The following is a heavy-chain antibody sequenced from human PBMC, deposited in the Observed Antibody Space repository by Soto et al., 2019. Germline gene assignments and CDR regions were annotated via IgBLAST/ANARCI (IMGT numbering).Heavy chain of an antibody. CDR1: GFSLNTRDVG. Sequence: QITLNESGPALVKPTQTLTLTCTFSGFSLNTRDVGVGWIRQPPGKALEWLGVVYWDDDKPYSPSLKSRLTITKDTPKHQVVLRMTKMDPVDTAPYYCAHCRGGVASFWGQGTLVTVSS. J-gene: IGHJ4*02. CDR2: VYWDDDK. CDR3: AHCRGGVASF. D-gene: IGHD3-16*01. V-gene: IGHV2-5*02.